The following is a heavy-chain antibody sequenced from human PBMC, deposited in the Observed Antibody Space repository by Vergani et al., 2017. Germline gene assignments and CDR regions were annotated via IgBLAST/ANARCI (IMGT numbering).Heavy chain of an antibody. Sequence: QLQLQESGPGLVKPSETLSLTCTVSGGSISSSSYYWGWIRQPPGKGLEWIGSIYTSGSTNYNPSLKSRVTMSVDTSKNQFSLKLSSVTAADTAVYYRARHPTKGSIFGVAENWFDPWGQGTLVTVSS. CDR2: IYTSGST. CDR3: ARHPTKGSIFGVAENWFDP. CDR1: GGSISSSSYY. D-gene: IGHD3-3*01. J-gene: IGHJ5*02. V-gene: IGHV4-39*01.